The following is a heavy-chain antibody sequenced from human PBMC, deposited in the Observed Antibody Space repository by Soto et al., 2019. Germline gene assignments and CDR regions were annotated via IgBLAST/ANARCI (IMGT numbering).Heavy chain of an antibody. CDR1: GFTFSDYY. J-gene: IGHJ6*02. D-gene: IGHD6-19*01. V-gene: IGHV3-11*06. Sequence: GGSLRLSCAASGFTFSDYYMSWIRQAPGKGLEWVSYISSSSSYTNYADSVKGRFTISRDNAKNSPYLQMNSLRAEDTAVYYCARATRLVPMDYYYYGMDVWGQGTTVTVSS. CDR3: ARATRLVPMDYYYYGMDV. CDR2: ISSSSSYT.